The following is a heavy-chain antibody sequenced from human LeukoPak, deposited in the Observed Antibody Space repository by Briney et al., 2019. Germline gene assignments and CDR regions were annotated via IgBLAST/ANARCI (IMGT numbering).Heavy chain of an antibody. D-gene: IGHD6-13*01. CDR1: GFTFSSYS. J-gene: IGHJ4*02. CDR2: ISSNSITI. CDR3: ARGYSALDY. Sequence: GGSLRHSCAASGFTFSSYSMNWVRQAPGKGLEWVSYISSNSITIYYADSVKGRFTISRDSAKNSLYLQMNSLRDEDTAVYYCARGYSALDYWGQGTLVTVSS. V-gene: IGHV3-48*02.